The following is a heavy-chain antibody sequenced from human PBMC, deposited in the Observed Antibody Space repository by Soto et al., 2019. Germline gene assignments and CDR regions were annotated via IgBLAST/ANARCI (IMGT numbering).Heavy chain of an antibody. D-gene: IGHD6-13*01. J-gene: IGHJ4*02. CDR2: IYYSGST. CDR1: GGSISSGGYY. Sequence: QVQLQESGPGLVKPSQTLSLTCTVSGGSISSGGYYWSWIRQHPGKGLEWIGYIYYSGSTYYNPSLKSRVTISVDTSKNQFSLKLSSVTAADTAVYYCARTPGIAAADKYYFDYWGQGTLVTVSS. V-gene: IGHV4-31*03. CDR3: ARTPGIAAADKYYFDY.